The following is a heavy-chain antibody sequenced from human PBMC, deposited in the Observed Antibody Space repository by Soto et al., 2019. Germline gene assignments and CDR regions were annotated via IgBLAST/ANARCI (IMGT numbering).Heavy chain of an antibody. Sequence: ASVKVSCKASGYTFTSYGISWVRQAPGQGLEWMGWISAYNGNTNYAQKLQGRVTMTTDTSTSTAYMELRSLRSDDTAVYYCARDYYGSGAYYEYMDVWGKGTTVTVSS. J-gene: IGHJ6*03. D-gene: IGHD3-10*01. CDR3: ARDYYGSGAYYEYMDV. CDR2: ISAYNGNT. V-gene: IGHV1-18*01. CDR1: GYTFTSYG.